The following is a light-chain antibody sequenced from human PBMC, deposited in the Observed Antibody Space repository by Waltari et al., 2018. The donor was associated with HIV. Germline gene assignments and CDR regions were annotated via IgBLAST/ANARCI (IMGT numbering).Light chain of an antibody. V-gene: IGLV2-11*01. CDR3: CAYAAGHVSYV. CDR2: DVY. CDR1: TRDVGSSNS. Sequence: QSALTQPPSVSGSPGQSVPISCTGSTRDVGSSNSVSWYQQYPGKAPKLIIFDVYQRPSGVPERFSGSRSGNTASLTISGLQTEDEADYFCCAYAAGHVSYVFGTGT. J-gene: IGLJ1*01.